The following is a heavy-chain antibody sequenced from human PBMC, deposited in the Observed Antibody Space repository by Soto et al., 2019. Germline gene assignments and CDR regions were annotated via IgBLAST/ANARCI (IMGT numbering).Heavy chain of an antibody. J-gene: IGHJ6*02. Sequence: ASVKVSCKASGYTFTGYYMHWVRQAPGQGLEWMGWINPNSGDTNYAQKFQGWVTMTRDTSITTAYMELSRLRSDDTAVYYCTRGHSSSSYYYYYGMDVWGQGTSVTVSS. D-gene: IGHD6-6*01. CDR3: TRGHSSSSYYYYYGMDV. V-gene: IGHV1-2*04. CDR2: INPNSGDT. CDR1: GYTFTGYY.